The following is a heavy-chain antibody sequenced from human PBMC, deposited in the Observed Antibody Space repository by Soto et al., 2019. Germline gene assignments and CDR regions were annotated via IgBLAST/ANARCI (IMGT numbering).Heavy chain of an antibody. J-gene: IGHJ4*02. Sequence: SVKVSCKASGFTFTSSAFQWVRQARGQRLEWIGWIAVGSGYTNYAQRFQDRVTLTRDMSTATTYMELSRLTSEDTAIYYCAADATAWQQMVPSDYWGQGALVTVSS. CDR2: IAVGSGYT. CDR3: AADATAWQQMVPSDY. D-gene: IGHD2-8*01. CDR1: GFTFTSSA. V-gene: IGHV1-58*01.